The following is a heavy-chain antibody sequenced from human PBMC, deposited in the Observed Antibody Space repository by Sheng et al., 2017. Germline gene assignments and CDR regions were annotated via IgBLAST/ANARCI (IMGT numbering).Heavy chain of an antibody. D-gene: IGHD1-26*01. CDR3: ARHPTGRSDGDLDY. V-gene: IGHV4-34*01. CDR1: GGSFSGYS. CDR2: INHSGST. Sequence: QVQLQQWGAGLLKPSETLSLTCAIYGGSFSGYSWSWIRQPPGKGLEWIGEINHSGSTNYNPSLKSRVTISVDTSKNQFSLKLSSVTAADTAVYYCARHPTGRSDGDLDYWGQGTLVTVSS. J-gene: IGHJ4*02.